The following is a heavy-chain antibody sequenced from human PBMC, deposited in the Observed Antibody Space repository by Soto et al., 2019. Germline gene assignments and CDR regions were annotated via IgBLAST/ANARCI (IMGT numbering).Heavy chain of an antibody. CDR1: GGSISSGGYP. CDR2: IYHSGST. CDR3: ARDPSGSYRPFDY. J-gene: IGHJ4*02. Sequence: SETLSLTCAVSGGSISSGGYPWSWIRQPPGEGLEWIGYIYHSGSTYYNPSLKSRVTISVDRSKNQFSLKLSSVTAADTAVYYCARDPSGSYRPFDYWGQGTLVTVSS. D-gene: IGHD1-26*01. V-gene: IGHV4-30-2*01.